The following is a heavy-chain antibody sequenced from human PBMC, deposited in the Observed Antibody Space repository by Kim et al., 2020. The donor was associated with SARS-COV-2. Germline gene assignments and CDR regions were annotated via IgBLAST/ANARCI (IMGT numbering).Heavy chain of an antibody. CDR3: AKDIGVGTWFGESWFDP. V-gene: IGHV3-9*01. J-gene: IGHJ5*02. Sequence: VEGRFTISRDNAKNSLYLQMNSLRAEDTALYYCAKDIGVGTWFGESWFDPWGQGTLVTVSS. D-gene: IGHD3-10*01.